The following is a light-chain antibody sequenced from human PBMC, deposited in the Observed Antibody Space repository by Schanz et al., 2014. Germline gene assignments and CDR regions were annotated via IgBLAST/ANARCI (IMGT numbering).Light chain of an antibody. J-gene: IGLJ3*02. CDR2: DNN. Sequence: QSVLTQPPSVSAAPGQKVTISCSGSSSNIGNNYVSWYQHLPGTAPKLLIYDNNKRPSGIPGRFSGSKSGTSATLGITGLQTGDEADYYCGTWDSSLSPWVFGGGTKLTVL. V-gene: IGLV1-51*01. CDR1: SSNIGNNY. CDR3: GTWDSSLSPWV.